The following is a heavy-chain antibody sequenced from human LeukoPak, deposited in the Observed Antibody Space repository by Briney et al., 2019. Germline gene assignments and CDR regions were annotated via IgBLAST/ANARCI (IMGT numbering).Heavy chain of an antibody. CDR1: GFTFSTSG. CDR3: AKMGKTENHYGSGRFSYYYYMDV. V-gene: IGHV3-23*01. Sequence: GGTLRLSCAASGFTFSTSGMSWVRQAPGKGLEWVSTITGSGGSTYYADSVKGQFTISRDNSKNTLYLQMNSLRAEDTAVYYCAKMGKTENHYGSGRFSYYYYMDVWGKGTTVTISS. D-gene: IGHD3-10*01. J-gene: IGHJ6*03. CDR2: ITGSGGST.